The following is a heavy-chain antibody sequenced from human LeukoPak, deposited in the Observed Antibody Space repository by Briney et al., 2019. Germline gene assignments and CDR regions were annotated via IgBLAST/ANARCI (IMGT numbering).Heavy chain of an antibody. CDR1: GYTFTGYY. D-gene: IGHD3-22*01. Sequence: ATVKVSCKASGYTFTGYYMHWVRQAPGQGLEWLGWINPNSGGTNYAQKFQGRITMTRDTSITTAYMELSSLTSDDTAVYYCARLDITIIPYWGQGTLVTV. V-gene: IGHV1-2*02. CDR2: INPNSGGT. J-gene: IGHJ4*02. CDR3: ARLDITIIPY.